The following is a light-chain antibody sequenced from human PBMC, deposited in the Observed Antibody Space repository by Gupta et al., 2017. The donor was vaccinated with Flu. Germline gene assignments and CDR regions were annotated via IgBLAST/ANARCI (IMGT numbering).Light chain of an antibody. Sequence: SSELTQVPAVSVALGQTVRITCQGDSLRNYYASWYQQKPGQAPVLVIYGDNNRPSGIPDRISGSTSGTTATFTITGAQAEEAADYYCHARETSANFLVFGGGTKLTVL. CDR2: GDN. CDR3: HARETSANFLV. V-gene: IGLV3-19*01. CDR1: SLRNYY. J-gene: IGLJ2*01.